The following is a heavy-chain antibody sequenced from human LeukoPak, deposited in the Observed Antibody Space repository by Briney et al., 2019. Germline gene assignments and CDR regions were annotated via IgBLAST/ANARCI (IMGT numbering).Heavy chain of an antibody. J-gene: IGHJ3*02. CDR3: ARDRLWFGDTDAFDI. V-gene: IGHV1-18*01. Sequence: GASVKVSCKASGYTFTSYGISWVRQAPGQGLEWMGWISAYNGNTNYAQKLQGRVTMTTDTSTSTAYMELRSLRSDGTAVYYCARDRLWFGDTDAFDIWGQGTMVTVSS. CDR1: GYTFTSYG. D-gene: IGHD3-10*01. CDR2: ISAYNGNT.